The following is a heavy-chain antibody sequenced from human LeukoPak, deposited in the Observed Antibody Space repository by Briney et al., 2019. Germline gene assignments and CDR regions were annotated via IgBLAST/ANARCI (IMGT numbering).Heavy chain of an antibody. V-gene: IGHV3-21*01. J-gene: IGHJ4*02. CDR3: ARDGAVCSGNEFDH. CDR1: GFTFSTYN. CDR2: ISTSNSDI. D-gene: IGHD5-12*01. Sequence: GGSLRLSCAASGFTFSTYNMNWVRQSPGHGLEWVSSISTSNSDIYYAYSMKGRFTISRDNAKNSVYLQMNSLRAEDTAVYYCARDGAVCSGNEFDHWGQGTLVTVSS.